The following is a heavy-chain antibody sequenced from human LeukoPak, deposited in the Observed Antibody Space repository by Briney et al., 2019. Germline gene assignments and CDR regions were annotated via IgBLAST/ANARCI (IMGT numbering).Heavy chain of an antibody. CDR3: ARTNPVYGDYDY. Sequence: PGGALLLSLSGSGLPVTDNYMSGGRPAPGKGLEGGSVIYPDGRTYHTHSVKGRVTISRENTKKKLFLQMNTLRADDTAVYHCARTNPVYGDYDYWGQGTLVTVSS. J-gene: IGHJ4*02. D-gene: IGHD4-17*01. CDR1: GLPVTDNY. CDR2: IYPDGRT. V-gene: IGHV3-53*01.